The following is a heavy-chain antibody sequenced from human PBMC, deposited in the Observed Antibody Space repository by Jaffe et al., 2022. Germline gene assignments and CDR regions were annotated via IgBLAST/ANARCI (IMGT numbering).Heavy chain of an antibody. Sequence: QVQLQESGPGLVKPSQTLSLTCTVSGGSISSGSYYWSWIRQPAGKGLEWIGRIYTSGSTNYNPSLKSRVTISVDTSKNQFSLKLSSVTAADTAVYYCARDHALFYYYYMDVWGKGTTVTVSS. CDR3: ARDHALFYYYYMDV. V-gene: IGHV4-61*02. CDR2: IYTSGST. J-gene: IGHJ6*03. CDR1: GGSISSGSYY.